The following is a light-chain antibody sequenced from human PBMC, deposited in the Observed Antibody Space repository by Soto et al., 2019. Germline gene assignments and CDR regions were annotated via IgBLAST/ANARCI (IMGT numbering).Light chain of an antibody. V-gene: IGKV3-20*01. CDR3: HHYGSSPRA. J-gene: IGKJ3*01. Sequence: EIVLTQSPGSLSLSPGERATLSCRASHSVVNNYLAWYQQKPGQSPRLLIYGASRRATGIPDRFSGSGSGTDFTLTISRLEPEDFAVYYCHHYGSSPRAFGPGTRVDVK. CDR1: HSVVNNY. CDR2: GAS.